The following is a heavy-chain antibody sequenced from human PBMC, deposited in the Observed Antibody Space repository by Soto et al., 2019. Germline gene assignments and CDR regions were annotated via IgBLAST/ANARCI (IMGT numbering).Heavy chain of an antibody. CDR3: ASGRRMYYYDSSDYYPFDY. Sequence: SETLSLTCTASGGSVSSGDYYWSWIRQPPGKGLEWIGYIYNSGSTKYKPSLKSRVTISVDTSKNQFSLKLRSVTAADTAVYYCASGRRMYYYDSSDYYPFDYWGQGTLVTVS. D-gene: IGHD3-22*01. CDR2: IYNSGST. J-gene: IGHJ4*02. CDR1: GGSVSSGDYY. V-gene: IGHV4-61*08.